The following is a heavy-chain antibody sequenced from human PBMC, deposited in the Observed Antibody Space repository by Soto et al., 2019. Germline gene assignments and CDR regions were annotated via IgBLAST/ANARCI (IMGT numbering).Heavy chain of an antibody. V-gene: IGHV3-30-3*01. CDR3: ARDKGDYPPLGNGMDV. CDR1: GFTFSSYA. D-gene: IGHD4-17*01. J-gene: IGHJ6*02. CDR2: ISYDGSNK. Sequence: GGSLRLSCAASGFTFSSYAMHWVRQAPGKGLEWVAVISYDGSNKYYADSVKGRFTISRDNSKNTLYLQMNSLRAEDTAVYYCARDKGDYPPLGNGMDVWGQGTKVTVYS.